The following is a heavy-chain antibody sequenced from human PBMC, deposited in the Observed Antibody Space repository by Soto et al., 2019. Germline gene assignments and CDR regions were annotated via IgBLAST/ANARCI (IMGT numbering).Heavy chain of an antibody. J-gene: IGHJ4*02. Sequence: EVQLVESGGGLVQPGRSLRLSCAASGFTFDDYAMHWVRQAPGKGLEWVSGSSWNSGSIGYADSVKGRFTISRENAKNTLYLQMNSLSADDTALYYCAKCQKLIAAFFDYWGQGTLVTVSS. CDR3: AKCQKLIAAFFDY. CDR1: GFTFDDYA. V-gene: IGHV3-9*01. CDR2: SSWNSGSI. D-gene: IGHD6-13*01.